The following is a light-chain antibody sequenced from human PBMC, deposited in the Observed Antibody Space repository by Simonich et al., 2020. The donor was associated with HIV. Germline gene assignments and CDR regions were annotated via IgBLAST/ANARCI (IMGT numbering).Light chain of an antibody. V-gene: IGLV1-47*01. Sequence: QSVLTQPPSASGTPGQRVTISCSGSSSNIGSNYVYWYQQLPGTAPKLLIYRNNPRPSGVPDRFSGSKSGTSASLAISGLRSEYEADYYCAAWDDSLSGRVFGGGTKLTVL. CDR1: SSNIGSNY. CDR3: AAWDDSLSGRV. CDR2: RNN. J-gene: IGLJ3*02.